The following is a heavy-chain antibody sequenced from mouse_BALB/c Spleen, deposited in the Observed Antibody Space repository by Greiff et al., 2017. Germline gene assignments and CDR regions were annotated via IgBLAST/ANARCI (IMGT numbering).Heavy chain of an antibody. CDR2: INPYNDGT. D-gene: IGHD2-14*01. J-gene: IGHJ4*01. CDR3: ARVYRYSYYYAMDY. Sequence: EVQLQQSGPELVKPGASVKMSCKASGYTFTSYVMHWVKQKPGQGLEWIGYINPYNDGTKYNEKFKGKATLTSDKSSSTAYMELSSLTSEDSAVYYCARVYRYSYYYAMDYWGQGTSVTVSS. V-gene: IGHV1-14*01. CDR1: GYTFTSYV.